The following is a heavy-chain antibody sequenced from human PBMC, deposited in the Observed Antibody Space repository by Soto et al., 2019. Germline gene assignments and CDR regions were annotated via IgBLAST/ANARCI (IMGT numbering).Heavy chain of an antibody. CDR2: ISYDGSNK. CDR1: GFTFSSYA. CDR3: ASPRGYSYGYPYCDY. Sequence: QVQLVESGGGVVQPGRSLRLSCAASGFTFSSYAMHWVGQAPGKGLEWVAVISYDGSNKYYEDSVKGRFTISRDNSKNMLYRQMNSLRAEATAGYYCASPRGYSYGYPYCDYWGRGSLVTVSS. D-gene: IGHD5-18*01. J-gene: IGHJ4*02. V-gene: IGHV3-30-3*01.